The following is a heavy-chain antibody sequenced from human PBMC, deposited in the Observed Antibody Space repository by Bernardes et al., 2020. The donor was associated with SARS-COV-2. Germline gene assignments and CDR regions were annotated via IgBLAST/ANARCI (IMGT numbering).Heavy chain of an antibody. CDR1: GYSFTRHW. CDR3: ATHSDSSERGAFDL. Sequence: GGSLKISCHDSGYSFTRHWIAWVRPMPGKGLEWLGMIYPDDSETRFSPSFQGRVTISADKSINTAYLQWTSLKASDTAMYYCATHSDSSERGAFDLWGQGTLVTVSS. D-gene: IGHD6-6*01. J-gene: IGHJ3*01. CDR2: IYPDDSET. V-gene: IGHV5-51*01.